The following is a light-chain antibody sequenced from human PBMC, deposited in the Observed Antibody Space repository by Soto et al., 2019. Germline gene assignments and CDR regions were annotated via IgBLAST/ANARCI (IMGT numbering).Light chain of an antibody. CDR2: AVT. J-gene: IGLJ3*02. Sequence: QSALTQPPSASGSPGQSVTISCTGSSSDVGGYGYDSWYQQHPGKAPKLMIYAVTERPSGVPDRFSGSKSGNTASLTVSALQAEDEADYYCSTYTGISKVVFGGGTKLTVL. V-gene: IGLV2-8*01. CDR1: SSDVGGYGY. CDR3: STYTGISKVV.